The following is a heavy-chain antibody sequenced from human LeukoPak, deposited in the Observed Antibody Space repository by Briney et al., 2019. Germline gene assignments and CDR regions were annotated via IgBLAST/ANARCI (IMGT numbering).Heavy chain of an antibody. CDR2: ISGSGGST. V-gene: IGHV3-23*01. J-gene: IGHJ5*02. CDR3: AKDQDTAAAGITTLNWFDP. Sequence: PGGSLRLSCAASGFTFSKYAMSWVRQAPGKVLEWVSAISGSGGSTYYADSVKGRFTISRDNSKNTLYLQMNSLRAEDTAVYYCAKDQDTAAAGITTLNWFDPWGQGTLVTVSS. D-gene: IGHD6-13*01. CDR1: GFTFSKYA.